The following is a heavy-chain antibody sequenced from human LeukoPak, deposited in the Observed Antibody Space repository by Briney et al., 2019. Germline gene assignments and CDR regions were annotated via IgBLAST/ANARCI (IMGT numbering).Heavy chain of an antibody. Sequence: GGFLRLSCAASGFTFSSYGMHWVRQAPGKGLEWVAVISYDGSNKYYADSVKGRFTISRDNSKNTLYLQMNSLRAEDTAVYYCAKLPSRSGSYILDTDYWGQGTLVTVSS. J-gene: IGHJ4*02. CDR3: AKLPSRSGSYILDTDY. V-gene: IGHV3-30*18. D-gene: IGHD3-10*01. CDR1: GFTFSSYG. CDR2: ISYDGSNK.